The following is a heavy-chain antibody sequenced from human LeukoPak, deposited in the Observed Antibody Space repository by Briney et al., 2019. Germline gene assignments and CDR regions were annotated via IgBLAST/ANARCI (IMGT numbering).Heavy chain of an antibody. CDR2: ISSSAGTT. V-gene: IGHV3-48*03. D-gene: IGHD3-16*01. CDR3: ASLGGSLRGY. Sequence: PGGSLRLSCAASGFTFSSYEMNWVRQAPGKGLEWVSYISSSAGTTYYADSVKGRFTISRDNSKNTLYLQMNSLRAEDTAVYYCASLGGSLRGYWGQGTLVTVSS. J-gene: IGHJ4*02. CDR1: GFTFSSYE.